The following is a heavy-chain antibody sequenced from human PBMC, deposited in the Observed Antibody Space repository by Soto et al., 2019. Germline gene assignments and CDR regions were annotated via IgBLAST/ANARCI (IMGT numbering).Heavy chain of an antibody. V-gene: IGHV3-7*03. CDR1: GFTFTNYW. D-gene: IGHD4-4*01. CDR2: MKPDGGEI. J-gene: IGHJ4*02. CDR3: GRDRGYSSFDY. Sequence: PWGSLRLSCVASGFTFTNYWMSGVRQPPGKGLEWVANMKPDGGEINYVDSVKGRFTISRDNAKNLMYLQMNSLSVEDTAVYYCGRDRGYSSFDYWGQGTPVTVSS.